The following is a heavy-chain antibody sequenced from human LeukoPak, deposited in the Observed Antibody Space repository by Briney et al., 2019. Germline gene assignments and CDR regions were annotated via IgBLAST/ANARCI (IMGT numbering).Heavy chain of an antibody. CDR3: ARPVVAATTPDTFDI. CDR2: IKQDGSEK. Sequence: GGSLRLSCAASGFTFSSYWMSWVRQAPGKGLEWVASIKQDGSEKYYVDSVKGRFTISRDNAKNSLYLQMNSLRAEDTAVYYCARPVVAATTPDTFDIWGQGTMVTVSS. CDR1: GFTFSSYW. V-gene: IGHV3-7*01. J-gene: IGHJ3*02. D-gene: IGHD2-15*01.